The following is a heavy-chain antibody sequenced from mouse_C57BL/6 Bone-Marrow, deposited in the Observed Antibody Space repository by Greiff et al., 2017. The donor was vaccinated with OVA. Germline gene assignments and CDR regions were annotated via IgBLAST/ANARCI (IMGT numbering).Heavy chain of an antibody. CDR1: GYTFTSYW. D-gene: IGHD2-4*01. Sequence: VQLQQPGAELVMPGASVKLSCKASGYTFTSYWMHWVKQRPGQGLEWIGEIDPSDSYTNYNQKFKGKSTVTVDKSSSTAYMQLSSLTSKDSAVYYCARERTMITFGDWGQGTTLTVSS. CDR3: ARERTMITFGD. CDR2: IDPSDSYT. J-gene: IGHJ2*01. V-gene: IGHV1-69*01.